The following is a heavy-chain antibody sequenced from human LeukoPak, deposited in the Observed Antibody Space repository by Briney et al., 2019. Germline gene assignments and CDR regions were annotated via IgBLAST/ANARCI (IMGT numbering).Heavy chain of an antibody. J-gene: IGHJ1*01. CDR3: ARGGGYCSGGSCYSHFQH. Sequence: SVKVSCKASGGTFSSNGISWVRQAPGQGLEWMGGIIPIFGTANYAQKFQGRVTITADESTSTAYMELSSLRSEDTAVYYCARGGGYCSGGSCYSHFQHWGQGTLVTVSS. CDR2: IIPIFGTA. V-gene: IGHV1-69*13. CDR1: GGTFSSNG. D-gene: IGHD2-15*01.